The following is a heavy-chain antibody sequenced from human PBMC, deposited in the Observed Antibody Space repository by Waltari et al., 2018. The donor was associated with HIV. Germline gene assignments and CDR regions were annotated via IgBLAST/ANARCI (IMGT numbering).Heavy chain of an antibody. CDR3: ARRQGDYRTAFNI. J-gene: IGHJ3*02. CDR2: IDPGDSDT. CDR1: GNSFSSQW. D-gene: IGHD4-17*01. V-gene: IGHV5-51*01. Sequence: EIQLVQSGGEMKKAGESLRIYCKASGNSFSSQWIGWVRQLPGKGLEWMGIIDPGDSDTISSPSFQGQVTISVDKSITTAYLQWSSLKASDTAIYYCARRQGDYRTAFNIWGQGTMVTVSP.